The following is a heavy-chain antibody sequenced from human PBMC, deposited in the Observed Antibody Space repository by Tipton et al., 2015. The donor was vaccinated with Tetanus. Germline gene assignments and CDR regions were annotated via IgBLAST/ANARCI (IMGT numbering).Heavy chain of an antibody. J-gene: IGHJ3*02. Sequence: QVQLVQSGAEVKKPGASVKVSCKASGYTFTSYGISWVRQAPGQGLEWMGWISAYNGNTNNAQKLQGRVTMTTDTSTSTAYMELRSLRSDDTAVYYCARGTAVAGAPHSSIDAFDIWGQGTMVTVSS. CDR1: GYTFTSYG. D-gene: IGHD6-19*01. CDR3: ARGTAVAGAPHSSIDAFDI. CDR2: ISAYNGNT. V-gene: IGHV1-18*01.